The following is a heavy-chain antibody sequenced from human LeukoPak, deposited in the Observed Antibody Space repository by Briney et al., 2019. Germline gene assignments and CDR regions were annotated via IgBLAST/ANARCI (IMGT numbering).Heavy chain of an antibody. V-gene: IGHV3-30*02. J-gene: IGHJ4*02. CDR2: IRYDGGNK. CDR1: GFTFSSYG. CDR3: AKDRVGYYGSGSYFDY. D-gene: IGHD3-10*01. Sequence: GGSLRLSCAASGFTFSSYGMHWVRQAPDKGLEWVAFIRYDGGNKYYADSVKGRFTISRDNSKNTLYLQMNSLRAEDTAVYYCAKDRVGYYGSGSYFDYWGQGTLVTVSS.